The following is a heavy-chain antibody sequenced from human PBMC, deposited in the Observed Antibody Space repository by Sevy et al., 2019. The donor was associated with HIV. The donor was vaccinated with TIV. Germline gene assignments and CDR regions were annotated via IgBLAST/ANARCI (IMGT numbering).Heavy chain of an antibody. CDR2: ISGSGGST. J-gene: IGHJ4*02. V-gene: IGHV3-23*01. D-gene: IGHD3-16*02. Sequence: GGSLRLSCAASGFTFSSYAMSWVRQAPGKGLEWVSAISGSGGSTYYADSVKGRFTISRDNSKNTLYLQMNSLRAEDTAVYYCAKDETVQNYDYVWGTDRLGYFDYWGQGTLVTVSS. CDR1: GFTFSSYA. CDR3: AKDETVQNYDYVWGTDRLGYFDY.